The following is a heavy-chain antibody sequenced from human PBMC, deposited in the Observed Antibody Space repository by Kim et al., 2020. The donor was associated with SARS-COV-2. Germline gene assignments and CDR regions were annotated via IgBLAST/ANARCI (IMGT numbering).Heavy chain of an antibody. J-gene: IGHJ6*02. CDR3: ARDRNWGPDYYYGMDV. Sequence: SETLSLTCTVSGGSISSGGYYWSWIRQHPGKGLEWIGYIYYSGSTYYNPSLKSRVTISVDTSKNQFSLKLSSVTAADTAVYYCARDRNWGPDYYYGMDVWGQGTTVTVSS. V-gene: IGHV4-31*03. CDR1: GGSISSGGYY. D-gene: IGHD7-27*01. CDR2: IYYSGST.